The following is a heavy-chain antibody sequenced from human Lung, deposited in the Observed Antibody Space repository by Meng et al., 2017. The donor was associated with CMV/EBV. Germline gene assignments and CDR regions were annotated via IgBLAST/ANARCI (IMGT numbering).Heavy chain of an antibody. CDR3: AKYIAAAGILSVYFDY. V-gene: IGHV3-23*01. CDR1: GFTFSSYA. CDR2: ISGSGGST. Sequence: GESLKISCAASGFTFSSYAMSWVRQAPGKGLEWVSAISGSGGSTYYADSVKGRFTISRDNSKNTLYLQMNSLRAEDTAVYYCAKYIAAAGILSVYFDYWGQRTLVTVSS. D-gene: IGHD6-13*01. J-gene: IGHJ4*02.